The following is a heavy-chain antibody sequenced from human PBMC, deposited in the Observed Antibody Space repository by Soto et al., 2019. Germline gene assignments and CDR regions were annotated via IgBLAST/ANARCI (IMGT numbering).Heavy chain of an antibody. CDR1: GFTFSSYA. CDR2: ISSNGGST. J-gene: IGHJ4*02. CDR3: VKDRDGYCSGGSCYDFDY. D-gene: IGHD2-15*01. V-gene: IGHV3-64D*06. Sequence: HPGGSLRLSCSASGFTFSSYAMHWIRQAPGKGLEYVSAISSNGGSTYYADSVKGRFTISRDNSKNTLYLQMSSLRAEDTAVYYCVKDRDGYCSGGSCYDFDYWGQGTLVTVS.